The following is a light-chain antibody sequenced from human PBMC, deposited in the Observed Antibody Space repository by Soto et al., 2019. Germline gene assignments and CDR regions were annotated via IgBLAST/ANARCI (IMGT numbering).Light chain of an antibody. CDR2: EGS. CDR3: YSYAGSNTFL. Sequence: QSVLTQPASVSGSPGQSITISCTGTSSDVGSYDLVSWYQQHPGDAPKLIIYEGSKRPSGVSNRFSGSKSGNTASLTISGLQAEDEADYYCYSYAGSNTFLFGGGTKVTVL. J-gene: IGLJ2*01. V-gene: IGLV2-23*01. CDR1: SSDVGSYDL.